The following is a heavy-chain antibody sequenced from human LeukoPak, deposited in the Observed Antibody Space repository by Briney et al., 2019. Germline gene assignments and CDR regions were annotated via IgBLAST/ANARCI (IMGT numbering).Heavy chain of an antibody. Sequence: SETLSLTFTVSGGSISSYYWSWIRQPPGKGLEWIGYIYYSGSTNYNPSLKSRVTKSVDTSKNQFSLKLSSVTAADTAVYYCARGGPLYYDFWSGHAFDIWGQGTTVTVSS. CDR3: ARGGPLYYDFWSGHAFDI. V-gene: IGHV4-59*01. D-gene: IGHD3-3*01. CDR2: IYYSGST. CDR1: GGSISSYY. J-gene: IGHJ3*02.